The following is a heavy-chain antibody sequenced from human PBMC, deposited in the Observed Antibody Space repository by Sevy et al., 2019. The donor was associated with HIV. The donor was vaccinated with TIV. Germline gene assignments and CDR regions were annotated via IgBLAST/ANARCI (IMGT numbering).Heavy chain of an antibody. Sequence: GGSLRLSCAVSGFSIHNYAMSWVRQAPGKGLEWVSAITRSINGPYYADSVRGRFSISRDTPKDTLYLQMNSLRVEDTAVYYCAKANYNSERFYSGIDVWGQGTTVTVSS. V-gene: IGHV3-23*05. CDR3: AKANYNSERFYSGIDV. CDR2: ITRSINGP. CDR1: GFSIHNYA. J-gene: IGHJ6*02. D-gene: IGHD3-10*01.